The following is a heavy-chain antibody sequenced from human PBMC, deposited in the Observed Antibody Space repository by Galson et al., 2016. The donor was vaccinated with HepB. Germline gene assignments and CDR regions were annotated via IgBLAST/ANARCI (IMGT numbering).Heavy chain of an antibody. CDR3: AKDGRKFRGIVTGGAGN. D-gene: IGHD7-27*01. V-gene: IGHV5-10-1*01. CDR1: GYSFTSYW. Sequence: QSGAEVKKPGESLRISCKGSGYSFTSYWISWVRQMPGKGLEWMGMIDTSDSYTNYSPSFQGHVTIPLDKSISAAYLQWTSLKASDTAMYFCAKDGRKFRGIVTGGAGNWGQGTLVTVSS. J-gene: IGHJ4*02. CDR2: IDTSDSYT.